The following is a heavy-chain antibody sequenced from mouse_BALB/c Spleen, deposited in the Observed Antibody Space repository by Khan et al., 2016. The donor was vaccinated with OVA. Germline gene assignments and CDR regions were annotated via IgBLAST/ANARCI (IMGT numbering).Heavy chain of an antibody. CDR1: GFSLTGYG. CDR3: ARADYGNYREAMDY. J-gene: IGHJ4*01. CDR2: IWGDGST. D-gene: IGHD2-1*01. V-gene: IGHV2-6-7*01. Sequence: QVQLKESGPGLVAPSQSLSITCTVSGFSLTGYGVNWVRQPPGKGLEWLGMIWGDGSTDYNSALKSRLNLSKDNSKSQVFFKMNSLQTDDTARYYCARADYGNYREAMDYWGHGTSVTVSA.